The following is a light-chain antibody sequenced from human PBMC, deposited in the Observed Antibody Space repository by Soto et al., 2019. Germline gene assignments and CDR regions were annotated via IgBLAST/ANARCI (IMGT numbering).Light chain of an antibody. CDR2: DAS. CDR3: QQYYSYLRT. J-gene: IGKJ1*01. CDR1: AGLNSR. Sequence: DIQMTQSPSSLSASVGDRVTITCRASAGLNSRLAWYQQKPGKAPKLLIFDASTLQSGVSSRFSGSGSGTDFTLTISCLKSEDFATYYCQQYYSYLRTFGQGTKVDIK. V-gene: IGKV1-5*01.